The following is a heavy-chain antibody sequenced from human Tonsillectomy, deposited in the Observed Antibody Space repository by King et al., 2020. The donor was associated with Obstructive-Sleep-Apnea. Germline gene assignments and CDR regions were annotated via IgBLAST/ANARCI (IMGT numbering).Heavy chain of an antibody. J-gene: IGHJ4*02. CDR2: IKSKTDGGTT. D-gene: IGHD3-22*01. V-gene: IGHV3-15*01. CDR3: TKGFGAIVVVFDY. CDR1: GFTFSNAW. Sequence: VQLVESGGGLVKPGGSLRLSCAASGFTFSNAWMSWVRQAPGKGLEWVGRIKSKTDGGTTDYAAPVKGRFTISKDDSKNTVYLQMNSLKTEDTAMYYCTKGFGAIVVVFDYWGQGTLATVSS.